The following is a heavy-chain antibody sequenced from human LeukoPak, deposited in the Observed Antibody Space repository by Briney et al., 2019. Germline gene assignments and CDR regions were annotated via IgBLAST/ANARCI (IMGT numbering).Heavy chain of an antibody. CDR1: GFTFSSSA. J-gene: IGHJ3*02. V-gene: IGHV3-9*01. D-gene: IGHD3-16*02. CDR2: ISWNSGSI. CDR3: AKDIVGVITDGAFDI. Sequence: GGSLRLSCAASGFTFSSSAMSWVRQAPGKGLEWVSGISWNSGSIGYADSVKGRFTISRDNAKNSLYLQMNSLRAEDTALYYCAKDIVGVITDGAFDIWGQGTMVTVSS.